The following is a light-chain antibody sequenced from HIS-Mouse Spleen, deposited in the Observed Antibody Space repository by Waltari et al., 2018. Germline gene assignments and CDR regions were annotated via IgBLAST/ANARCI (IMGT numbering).Light chain of an antibody. CDR2: DVS. J-gene: IGLJ2*01. CDR3: SSYTSSSFNVV. CDR1: SSDVGGYNY. Sequence: QSALTQPASVSGSPGQSITISCTGTSSDVGGYNYVSWYQQHPGKAPKLMMYDVSNRPSGVSNLCSGSKSGNTASLTISGLQADDEADYYCSSYTSSSFNVVFGGGTKLTVL. V-gene: IGLV2-14*03.